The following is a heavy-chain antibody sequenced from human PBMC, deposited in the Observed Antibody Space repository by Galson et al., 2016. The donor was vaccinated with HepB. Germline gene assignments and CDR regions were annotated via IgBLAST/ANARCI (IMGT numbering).Heavy chain of an antibody. V-gene: IGHV1-3*04. CDR3: VRGPDITTVDHYYYGMDV. D-gene: IGHD5-12*01. J-gene: IGHJ6*02. CDR1: GFTFTSFT. CDR2: INTGNGNT. Sequence: SVKVSCKASGFTFTSFTMHWVRQAPGQRLEWMGWINTGNGNTKYSQKFLGRVTLSRDTSASTVYMELSRLRSEDTAVFYCVRGPDITTVDHYYYGMDVWGQGTTVTVSS.